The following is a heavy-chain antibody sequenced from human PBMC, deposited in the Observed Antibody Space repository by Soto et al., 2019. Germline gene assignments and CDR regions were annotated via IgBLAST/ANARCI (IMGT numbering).Heavy chain of an antibody. J-gene: IGHJ4*02. CDR1: GITFSNYA. Sequence: GGSLRLSCAASGITFSNYALSWVRQAPGKGLEWVSTITGSGASTYYADSVRGRFTVSRDNSKNTLYLRMDSLGAEDTAVYYCAKIPSVTAPSTDFWGQGTLVTVSS. CDR2: ITGSGAST. CDR3: AKIPSVTAPSTDF. V-gene: IGHV3-23*01. D-gene: IGHD2-21*02.